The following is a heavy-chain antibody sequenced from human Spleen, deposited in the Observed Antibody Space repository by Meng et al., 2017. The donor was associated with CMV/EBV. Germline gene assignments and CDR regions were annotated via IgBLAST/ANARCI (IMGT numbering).Heavy chain of an antibody. Sequence: QVQLQEPGPGLGKPSEPLSLPCTVSGGSISSYYWSWIRQPAGKGLEWIGRIYTSGSTNYNPSLKSRVTMSVDTSKNQFSLKLSSVTAADTAVYYCARAPTYCSGGSCYPYFDYWGQGTLVTVSS. CDR1: GGSISSYY. J-gene: IGHJ4*02. V-gene: IGHV4-4*07. CDR2: IYTSGST. CDR3: ARAPTYCSGGSCYPYFDY. D-gene: IGHD2-15*01.